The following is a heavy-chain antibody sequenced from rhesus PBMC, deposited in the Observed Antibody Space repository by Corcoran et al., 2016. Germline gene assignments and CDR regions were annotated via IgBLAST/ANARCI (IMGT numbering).Heavy chain of an antibody. CDR3: ARDGAWTPRDY. V-gene: IGHV4-122*02. J-gene: IGHJ4*01. D-gene: IGHD1-44*02. Sequence: QLQLQESGPGLVKPSETLSLTCAVSGYSISSGYGWSWIRQPPGKGLEWIGYISYSGSTSYNPSLKSRVTMSRDTSKNQFSLKLSSVTAADTAVYYCARDGAWTPRDYWGQGVLVTVSS. CDR1: GYSISSGYG. CDR2: ISYSGST.